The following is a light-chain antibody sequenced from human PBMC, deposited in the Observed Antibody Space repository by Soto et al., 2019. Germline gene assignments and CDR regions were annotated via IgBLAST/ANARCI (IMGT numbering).Light chain of an antibody. V-gene: IGLV1-40*01. Sequence: QSVLTQSPSVSGAPGPRVTISCTGSSSNIGAGYDVHWYQQLPGTAPKLLIYGNSNRPSGVPDRFSGSKSGTSASLAITGLQAEDEADYYCQSYDSSLSGYVFGTGTKLTVL. J-gene: IGLJ1*01. CDR2: GNS. CDR1: SSNIGAGYD. CDR3: QSYDSSLSGYV.